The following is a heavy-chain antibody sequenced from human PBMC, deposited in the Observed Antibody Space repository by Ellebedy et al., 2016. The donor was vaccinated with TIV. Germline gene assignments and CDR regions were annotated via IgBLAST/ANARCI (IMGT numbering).Heavy chain of an antibody. CDR3: AKDRGGHGDLFDY. CDR2: IGENGAGT. Sequence: GESLKISCAASGFAFPTCAMSWVRQAPGKRLEWVSAIGENGAGTFYADSVKGRFTISRDNSQNTLYLQMNSLRGEDTAVYYCAKDRGGHGDLFDYWGQGTLVTVS. D-gene: IGHD3-16*01. V-gene: IGHV3-23*01. J-gene: IGHJ4*02. CDR1: GFAFPTCA.